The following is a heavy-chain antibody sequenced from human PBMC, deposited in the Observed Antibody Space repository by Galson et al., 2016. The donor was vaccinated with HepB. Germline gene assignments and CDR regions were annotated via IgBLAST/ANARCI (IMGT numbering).Heavy chain of an antibody. D-gene: IGHD1-26*01. Sequence: SLRLSCAASGFTFSSHWMHWVCQAPGKGLVWVSRINTDGSSTSYADPVKGRFTISRDNAKNTLYLQMNSLRAEDTAVYYCARGGSRPIDYWGQGTLVTVSS. CDR1: GFTFSSHW. CDR3: ARGGSRPIDY. V-gene: IGHV3-74*01. CDR2: INTDGSST. J-gene: IGHJ4*02.